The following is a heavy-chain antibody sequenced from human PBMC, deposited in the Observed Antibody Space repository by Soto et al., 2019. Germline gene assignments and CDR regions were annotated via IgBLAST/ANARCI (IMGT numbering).Heavy chain of an antibody. D-gene: IGHD2-2*01. V-gene: IGHV1-69*13. CDR2: IIPIFGTA. CDR3: ARVWGSYCSSTSCRYHYYGMAA. Sequence: SVKVSCKASGGTFSSYAISWVRQAPGQGLEWMGGIIPIFGTANYAQKFQGRVTITADESTSTAYMELSSLRSEDTAVYYCARVWGSYCSSTSCRYHYYGMAAWGQGTTVTV. CDR1: GGTFSSYA. J-gene: IGHJ6*02.